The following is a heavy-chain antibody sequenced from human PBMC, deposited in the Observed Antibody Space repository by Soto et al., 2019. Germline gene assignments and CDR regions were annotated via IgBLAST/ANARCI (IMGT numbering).Heavy chain of an antibody. CDR1: GGSMSSGAYY. V-gene: IGHV4-31*03. CDR3: ASSYSGYLDN. CDR2: IYHTGNT. D-gene: IGHD3-22*01. Sequence: LSLTCSVSGGSMSSGAYYWNWIRQHPVKGLEWIAYIYHTGNTYYNPSLRSRTTISVDTSENQFSLKLTSVTDADTAVYYCASSYSGYLDNWGQGTLVTVSS. J-gene: IGHJ4*02.